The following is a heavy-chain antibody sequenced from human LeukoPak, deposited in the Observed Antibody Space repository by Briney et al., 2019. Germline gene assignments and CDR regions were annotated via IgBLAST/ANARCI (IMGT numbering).Heavy chain of an antibody. D-gene: IGHD6-19*01. V-gene: IGHV4-39*07. Sequence: SETLSLTCTVSGGSISSSSYYWGWIRQPPGKGLEWIGNIYYSGSTYYNPSLKSRVTISVDTSTNQFSLKLSSVTAADTAVYYCARGVSSGWYVDYWGQGTLVTVSS. J-gene: IGHJ4*02. CDR1: GGSISSSSYY. CDR2: IYYSGST. CDR3: ARGVSSGWYVDY.